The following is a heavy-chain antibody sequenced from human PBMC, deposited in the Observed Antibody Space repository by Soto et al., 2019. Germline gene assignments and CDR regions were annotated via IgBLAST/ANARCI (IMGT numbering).Heavy chain of an antibody. J-gene: IGHJ4*02. V-gene: IGHV4-4*07. CDR2: IYSSGSA. D-gene: IGHD1-26*01. CDR1: RASIYTYS. CDR3: ATIVGANDY. Sequence: NPSETLSLTCTVPRASIYTYSWTWIRQPAGKGLQWIGHIYSSGSANYSPSLKSRVSMSVDSSKNQISLKLSSVTAADTAVYYCATIVGANDYWGQGTLVTVSS.